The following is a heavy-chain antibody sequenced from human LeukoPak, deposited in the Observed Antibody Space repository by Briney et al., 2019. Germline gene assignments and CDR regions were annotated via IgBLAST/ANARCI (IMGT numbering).Heavy chain of an antibody. CDR3: ARLGVCSSTSCFPYWFDP. J-gene: IGHJ5*02. CDR2: IYTSGST. V-gene: IGHV4-4*09. CDR1: GGSISSYY. D-gene: IGHD2-2*01. Sequence: SETLSLTCTVSGGSISSYYWSWIRQPPGKGLERIGYIYTSGSTNYNPSLKSRVTISVDTSKNQFSLKLSSVTAADTAVYYCARLGVCSSTSCFPYWFDPWGQGTLVTVSS.